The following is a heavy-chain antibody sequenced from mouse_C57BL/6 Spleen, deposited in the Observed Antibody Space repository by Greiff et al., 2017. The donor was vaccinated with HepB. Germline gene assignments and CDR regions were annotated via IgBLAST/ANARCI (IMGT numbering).Heavy chain of an antibody. CDR2: IDPSDSYT. D-gene: IGHD2-5*01. CDR1: SYTFTSYW. J-gene: IGHJ3*01. Sequence: QVQLKQPGAELVMPGASVKLSCKASSYTFTSYWMHWVKQRPGQGLEWIGEIDPSDSYTNYNQKFKGKSTLTVDKSSSTAYMQLSSLTSEDSAVYYCARSNYSNYEFAYWGQGTLVTVSA. V-gene: IGHV1-69*01. CDR3: ARSNYSNYEFAY.